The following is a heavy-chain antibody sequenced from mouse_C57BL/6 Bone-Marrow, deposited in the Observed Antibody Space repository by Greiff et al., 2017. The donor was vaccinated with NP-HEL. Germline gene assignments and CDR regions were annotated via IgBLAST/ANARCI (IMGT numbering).Heavy chain of an antibody. D-gene: IGHD2-5*01. CDR2: ISSGSSTI. J-gene: IGHJ4*01. CDR1: GFTFSDYG. V-gene: IGHV5-17*01. Sequence: EVMLVESGGGLVKPGGSLKLSCAASGFTFSDYGMHWVRQAPEKGLEWVAYISSGSSTIYYADTVKGRFTISRDNAKNTLFLQMTSLRSEDTAMYYCARDYSNYVEAMDYWGQGTSVTVSS. CDR3: ARDYSNYVEAMDY.